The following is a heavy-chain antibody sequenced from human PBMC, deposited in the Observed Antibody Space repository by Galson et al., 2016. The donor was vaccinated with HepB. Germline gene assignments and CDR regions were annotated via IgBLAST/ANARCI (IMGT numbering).Heavy chain of an antibody. CDR2: IEPSDSYT. V-gene: IGHV5-10-1*01. Sequence: QSGAEVTKPGESLRISCKGSGYSFTNYWISWVRQMPGKGLEWMGRIEPSDSYTNYNPSFQGHVTISADKSITTAYLQWTSLRASDTAIYYCARQGYSNCESADYYGMNVWGQGTTVTVAS. D-gene: IGHD4-11*01. CDR1: GYSFTNYW. CDR3: ARQGYSNCESADYYGMNV. J-gene: IGHJ6*02.